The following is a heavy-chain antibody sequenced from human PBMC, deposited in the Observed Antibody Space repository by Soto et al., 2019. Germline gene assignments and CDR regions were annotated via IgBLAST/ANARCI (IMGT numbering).Heavy chain of an antibody. J-gene: IGHJ6*02. CDR2: ISAYNGNT. V-gene: IGHV1-18*01. D-gene: IGHD2-8*01. Sequence: ASVKVSCKASGYTFTSYGISWVRQAPGQGLEWMGWISAYNGNTNYAQKLQGRVTMTTDTSTSTAYMELRSLRSDDTAVYYCARDGDXTNGVCSTPYYYYGMDVWGQGTTVTVSS. CDR1: GYTFTSYG. CDR3: ARDGDXTNGVCSTPYYYYGMDV.